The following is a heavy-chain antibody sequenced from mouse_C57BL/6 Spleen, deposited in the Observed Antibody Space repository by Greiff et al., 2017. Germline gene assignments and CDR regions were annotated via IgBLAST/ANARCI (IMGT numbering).Heavy chain of an antibody. Sequence: EVKLMESGGGLVKPGGSLKLSCAASGFTFSSYAMSWVRQTPEKRLEWVATISDGGSYTYYPDNVKGRFTISRDNAKNNLYLQMSHLKSEDTAMYYCAREIYYGNPWFAYWGQGTLVTVSA. J-gene: IGHJ3*01. D-gene: IGHD2-1*01. V-gene: IGHV5-4*01. CDR3: AREIYYGNPWFAY. CDR1: GFTFSSYA. CDR2: ISDGGSYT.